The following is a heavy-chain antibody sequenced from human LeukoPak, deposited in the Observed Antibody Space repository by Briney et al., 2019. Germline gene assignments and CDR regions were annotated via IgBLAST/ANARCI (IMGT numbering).Heavy chain of an antibody. CDR2: IKSGGRSI. D-gene: IGHD2-15*01. CDR3: ARGGRCSGDNCYATLYDY. Sequence: GGSLRLSCATSGFTFGYYEMNWVRQAPGKGLEWVSYIKSGGRSIYYADSVKGRFTISRDDAKNSLYLQMNGLRPEDTAIYYCARGGRCSGDNCYATLYDYWGQGTLVTVSS. J-gene: IGHJ4*02. CDR1: GFTFGYYE. V-gene: IGHV3-48*03.